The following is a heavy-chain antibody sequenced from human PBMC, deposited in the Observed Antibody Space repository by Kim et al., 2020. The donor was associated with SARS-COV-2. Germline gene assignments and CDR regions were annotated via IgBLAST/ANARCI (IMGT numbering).Heavy chain of an antibody. CDR2: IYYSGST. CDR1: GGSVSSGSYY. D-gene: IGHD3-22*01. Sequence: SETLSLTCTVSGGSVSSGSYYWSWIRQPPGKGLEWIGYIYYSGSTNYNPSLKSRVTISVDTSKNQFSLKLSSVTAADTAVYYCARDSRLGVVTTVFDYWGQGTLVTVSS. J-gene: IGHJ4*02. V-gene: IGHV4-61*01. CDR3: ARDSRLGVVTTVFDY.